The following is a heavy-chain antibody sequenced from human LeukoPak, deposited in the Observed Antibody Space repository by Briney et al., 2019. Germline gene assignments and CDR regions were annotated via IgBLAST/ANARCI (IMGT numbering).Heavy chain of an antibody. CDR1: GGTFSSYA. CDR3: AGGARESRWNWFDP. V-gene: IGHV1-69*13. D-gene: IGHD3-10*01. Sequence: SVKVSCKASGGTFSSYAISWVRQAPGQGLEWMGGIIPIFGTANYAQKFQGRVTITADESTSTAYMELSSLRSEDTAVYYCAGGARESRWNWFDPWGQGTLVTVSS. J-gene: IGHJ5*02. CDR2: IIPIFGTA.